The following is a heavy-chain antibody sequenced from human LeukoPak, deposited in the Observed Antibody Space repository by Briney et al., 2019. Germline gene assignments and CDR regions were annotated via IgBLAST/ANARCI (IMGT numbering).Heavy chain of an antibody. V-gene: IGHV4-39*07. CDR1: GGSVSSGSYY. CDR2: INHSGST. D-gene: IGHD2-2*01. J-gene: IGHJ6*02. CDR3: ARGGGIVVVPAAPKRGGYYYYGMDV. Sequence: KPSETLSLTCTVSGGSVSSGSYYWSWIRQPPGKGLEWIGEINHSGSTNYNPSLKSRVTISIDTSKNQFSLKLSSVTAADTAVYYCARGGGIVVVPAAPKRGGYYYYGMDVWGQGTTVTVSS.